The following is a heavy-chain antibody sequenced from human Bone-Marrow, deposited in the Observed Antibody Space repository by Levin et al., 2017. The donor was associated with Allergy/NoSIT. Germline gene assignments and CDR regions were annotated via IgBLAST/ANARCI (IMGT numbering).Heavy chain of an antibody. CDR2: ISSNSGGT. V-gene: IGHV1-2*02. J-gene: IGHJ3*02. CDR1: GYSFTGFY. Sequence: GESLKISCKASGYSFTGFYLHWIRQAPRQGLEWMGWISSNSGGTNYAQKFQGRVTMSRDTSISTAYMELRRLRSDDTAVYYCSRRPHYYDSSGYYGSHACDSWGQGAMVTVSS. CDR3: SRRPHYYDSSGYYGSHACDS. D-gene: IGHD3-22*01.